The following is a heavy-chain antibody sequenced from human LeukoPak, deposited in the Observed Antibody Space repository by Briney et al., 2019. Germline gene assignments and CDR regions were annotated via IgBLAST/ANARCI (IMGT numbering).Heavy chain of an antibody. CDR3: AREGYDFWSGYCDY. J-gene: IGHJ4*02. CDR2: IIPIFGTA. D-gene: IGHD3-3*01. Sequence: SVKVSCKASGGTFSSYAISWVRQAPGQGLEWMGRIIPIFGTANYAQKFQGRVTITTDESTSTAYMELSSLRFEDTAVYYCAREGYDFWSGYCDYWGQGTLVTVSS. V-gene: IGHV1-69*05. CDR1: GGTFSSYA.